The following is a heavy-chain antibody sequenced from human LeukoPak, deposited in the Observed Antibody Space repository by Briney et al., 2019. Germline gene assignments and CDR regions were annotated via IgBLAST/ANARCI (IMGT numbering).Heavy chain of an antibody. D-gene: IGHD2-15*01. J-gene: IGHJ6*03. Sequence: GGSLRLSCAASGFTFGSYSMNWVRQAPGKGLEWVSYISSSSSTIYYADSVKGRFTISRDNAKNSLYLQMNSLGAEDTAVYYCARGGCSGGSCYPYYYYYYYMDVWGKGTTVTVSS. CDR3: ARGGCSGGSCYPYYYYYYYMDV. CDR1: GFTFGSYS. CDR2: ISSSSSTI. V-gene: IGHV3-48*01.